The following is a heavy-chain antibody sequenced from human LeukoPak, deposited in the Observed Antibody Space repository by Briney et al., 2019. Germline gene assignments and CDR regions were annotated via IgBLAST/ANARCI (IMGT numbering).Heavy chain of an antibody. D-gene: IGHD3-10*01. CDR1: GFTFSSYP. Sequence: GGSLRLSCTASGFTFSSYPMTWVRQAPGKGLEWVSSISSSSSIYDSDSLKGRFTISRDNAKNSLYPQLNSLRAEDTAVYYCARVGWFGEMYYFDYWGQGTLVTVSS. V-gene: IGHV3-21*01. J-gene: IGHJ4*02. CDR2: ISSSSSI. CDR3: ARVGWFGEMYYFDY.